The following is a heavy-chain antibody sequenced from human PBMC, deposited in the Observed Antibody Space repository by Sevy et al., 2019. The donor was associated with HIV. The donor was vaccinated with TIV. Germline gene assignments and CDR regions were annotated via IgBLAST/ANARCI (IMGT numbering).Heavy chain of an antibody. CDR3: AISEDTMVRGVTLFDP. J-gene: IGHJ5*02. Sequence: SETLSLTCTVSGGSISSSSYYWGWIRQPPGKGLEWIGSIDYSGSTYYNPSLKSRVTISVDTSKNQFSLKRSSVTAADTAVYYCAISEDTMVRGVTLFDPWGQGTLVTVSS. CDR2: IDYSGST. V-gene: IGHV4-39*01. CDR1: GGSISSSSYY. D-gene: IGHD3-10*01.